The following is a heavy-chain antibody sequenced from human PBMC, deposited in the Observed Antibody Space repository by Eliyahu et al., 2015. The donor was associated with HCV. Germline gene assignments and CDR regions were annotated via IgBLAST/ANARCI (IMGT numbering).Heavy chain of an antibody. D-gene: IGHD5-12*01. CDR1: GFXFSNYA. J-gene: IGHJ4*02. CDR3: AKCFLSADSGYDYPHYYFDY. Sequence: EVQLLESGGGLVQPGGSLRLSXAASGFXFSNYAXNWVRQGPGKGLEGVSGITGSGDSTYYADSVKGRFTISRDNSKNTLYLQMNGLRAEDTAVYYCAKCFLSADSGYDYPHYYFDYWGQGTPGHRLL. CDR2: ITGSGDST. V-gene: IGHV3-23*01.